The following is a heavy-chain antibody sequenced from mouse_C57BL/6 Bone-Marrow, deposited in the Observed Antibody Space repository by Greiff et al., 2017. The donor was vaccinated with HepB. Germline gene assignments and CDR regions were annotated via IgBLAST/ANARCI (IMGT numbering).Heavy chain of an antibody. V-gene: IGHV1-76*01. CDR3: ARRYYYGSSYYFDY. J-gene: IGHJ2*01. CDR2: IYPGSGNT. Sequence: QVQLQQSGAELVRPGASVKLSCKASGYTFTDYYINWVKQRPGQGLEWIARIYPGSGNTYYNEKFKGKATLTAEKSSSTAYMQLSSLTSEDSAVYFCARRYYYGSSYYFDYWGQGTTLTVSS. CDR1: GYTFTDYY. D-gene: IGHD1-1*01.